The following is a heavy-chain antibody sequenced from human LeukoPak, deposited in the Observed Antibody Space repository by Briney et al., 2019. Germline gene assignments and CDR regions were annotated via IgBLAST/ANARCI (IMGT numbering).Heavy chain of an antibody. D-gene: IGHD4-17*01. J-gene: IGHJ4*02. V-gene: IGHV3-74*01. CDR2: INSDGSGT. CDR3: ARHYYGDYYFDY. Sequence: GGSLRLSCAASGFSFSSYWMHWVRQAPGKGLVWVSRINSDGSGTSYADSVKGRFTISRDNAKNTVYLQMNSLRAEDTAVYYCARHYYGDYYFDYWGQGTLVTVSS. CDR1: GFSFSSYW.